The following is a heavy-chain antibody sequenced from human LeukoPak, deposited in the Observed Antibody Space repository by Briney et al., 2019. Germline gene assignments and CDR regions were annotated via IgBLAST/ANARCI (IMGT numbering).Heavy chain of an antibody. CDR3: ARGLRLWPSVY. Sequence: GASVKVSCKASGYTFPGYLIHWVRQAPGQGLDWMGWINPNSGGTDYAQKFQGRVTMTRDTSISTAYMELSRLRSEDTAVYYCARGLRLWPSVYWGQGTLVTVSS. D-gene: IGHD2-21*01. V-gene: IGHV1-2*02. CDR2: INPNSGGT. CDR1: GYTFPGYL. J-gene: IGHJ4*02.